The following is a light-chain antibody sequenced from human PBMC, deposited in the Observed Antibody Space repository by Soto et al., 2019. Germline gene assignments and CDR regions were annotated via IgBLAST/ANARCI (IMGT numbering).Light chain of an antibody. J-gene: IGKJ1*01. CDR1: QSISTW. Sequence: IQMTQSPSSLSASLGDRFTITCRASQSISTWLAWYQQKPGKAPNLLIYDASTLEGGVPSRFSGSGSGTEFTLTISSLQPDDFATYYCQQYNRYSWTFGQGTKVDI. CDR2: DAS. V-gene: IGKV1-5*01. CDR3: QQYNRYSWT.